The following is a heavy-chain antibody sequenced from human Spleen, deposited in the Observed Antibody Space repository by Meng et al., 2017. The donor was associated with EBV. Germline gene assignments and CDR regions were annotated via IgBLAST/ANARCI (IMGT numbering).Heavy chain of an antibody. CDR2: IYPGGST. CDR3: ARVDPTSSKLFDP. V-gene: IGHV4-4*02. D-gene: IGHD5-12*01. CDR1: GDSISSRNG. J-gene: IGHJ5*02. Sequence: VVLQERGPALVKPSGHRSLICAASGDSISSRNGWSCVRQSPAKGLEWIGEIYPGGSTNYNPSLKSRVTISLDKSKNHFSLRLNSVTAADTAMYFCARVDPTSSKLFDPWGQGTLVTVSS.